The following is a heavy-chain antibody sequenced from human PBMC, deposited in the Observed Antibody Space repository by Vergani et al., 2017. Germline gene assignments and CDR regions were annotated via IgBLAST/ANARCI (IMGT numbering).Heavy chain of an antibody. V-gene: IGHV4-61*02. CDR3: ARGTYYDFWSGYQKYNWFDP. Sequence: QVQLQESGPGLVKPSQTLSLTCTVSGGSISSGSYYWSWIRQPAGKGLEWIGRIYTSGSTNYNPSLKSRVTISVDTSKNQFSLKLSSVTAADTAVYYCARGTYYDFWSGYQKYNWFDPWGQGTLVTVSS. D-gene: IGHD3-3*01. CDR2: IYTSGST. CDR1: GGSISSGSYY. J-gene: IGHJ5*02.